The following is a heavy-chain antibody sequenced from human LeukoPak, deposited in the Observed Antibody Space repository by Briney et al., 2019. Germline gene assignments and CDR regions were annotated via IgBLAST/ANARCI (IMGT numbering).Heavy chain of an antibody. V-gene: IGHV1-69*05. J-gene: IGHJ6*03. Sequence: SVKVPCKASGGTFSSYAISWVRQAPGQGLEWMGGIIPIFGTANYAQKFQGRVTITTDESTSTAYMGLSSLRSEDTAVYYCAEGYCSSTSCYSNYYMDVWGKGTTVTVSS. CDR2: IIPIFGTA. CDR1: GGTFSSYA. CDR3: AEGYCSSTSCYSNYYMDV. D-gene: IGHD2-2*01.